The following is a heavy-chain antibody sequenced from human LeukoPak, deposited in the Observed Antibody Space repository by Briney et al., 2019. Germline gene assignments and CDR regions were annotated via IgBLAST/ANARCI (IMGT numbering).Heavy chain of an antibody. CDR1: GVSFTDDG. J-gene: IGHJ6*02. V-gene: IGHV3-9*01. CDR2: INWNGGGT. Sequence: GRTLRLSCAATGVSFTDDGMDCVREPPGKGQEWGSAINWNGGGTDYAASVKVRFTFSRDNPKTSLYLHLSMLRPETRAFNYWAKHLTATNTYSFFGVDVWGQGTSVTVSS. D-gene: IGHD1-26*01. CDR3: AKHLTATNTYSFFGVDV.